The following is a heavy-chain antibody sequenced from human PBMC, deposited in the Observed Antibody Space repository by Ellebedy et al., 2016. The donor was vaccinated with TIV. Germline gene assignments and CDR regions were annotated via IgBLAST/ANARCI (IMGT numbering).Heavy chain of an antibody. D-gene: IGHD3/OR15-3a*01. CDR3: ARGLDAFDI. J-gene: IGHJ3*02. V-gene: IGHV1-46*01. CDR1: GYSFTSFY. CDR2: INPSGGSA. Sequence: ASVKVSXKTSGYSFTSFYLHWVRQAPGQGLEWMGIINPSGGSASYGQKFEGRVTMTRDTSTSTVYMELRSLKSEDTAVYYCARGLDAFDIWGQGTKVTVSS.